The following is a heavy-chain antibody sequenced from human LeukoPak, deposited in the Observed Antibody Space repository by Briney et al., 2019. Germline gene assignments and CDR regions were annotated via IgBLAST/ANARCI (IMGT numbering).Heavy chain of an antibody. Sequence: GGSLRLSCEGSGFMFGNHGLIWVRQAPGKGLDWLSFIGPSGVTRLYADSVKGRFTISRDNAENSVFLQMNSLRVEDTAVYYCARVSPMTDGAFDLWGQGVMVTVSS. CDR3: ARVSPMTDGAFDL. V-gene: IGHV3-48*04. D-gene: IGHD2-21*02. CDR2: IGPSGVTR. J-gene: IGHJ3*01. CDR1: GFMFGNHG.